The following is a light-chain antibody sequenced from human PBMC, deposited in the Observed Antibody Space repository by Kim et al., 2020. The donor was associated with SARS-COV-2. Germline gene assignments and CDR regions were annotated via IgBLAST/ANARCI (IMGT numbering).Light chain of an antibody. CDR1: VGSRAGND. CDR2: GDS. CDR3: QSYDSSNQV. Sequence: GKTATTSCTRSVGSRAGNDVQWYQQRPGSAPTTVIYGDSQRPSGVPDRFSGSIDGSSNSASLTISGVKTEEEADYYCQSYDSSNQVFGGGTQLTVL. J-gene: IGLJ3*02. V-gene: IGLV6-57*03.